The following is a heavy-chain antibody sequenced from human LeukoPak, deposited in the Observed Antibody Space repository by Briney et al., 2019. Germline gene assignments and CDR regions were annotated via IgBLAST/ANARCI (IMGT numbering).Heavy chain of an antibody. J-gene: IGHJ6*03. V-gene: IGHV1-69*13. CDR3: AIDMYWSSSSKYYYMDV. D-gene: IGHD6-6*01. Sequence: ASVKVSCKASGGSFSTYTISWLRQAPGQGLEWMGRLIPLFGTANYAQKFQGRVTITADESTSTSYMELSSLSSEDTAVYYCAIDMYWSSSSKYYYMDVWGKGTTVTVSS. CDR2: LIPLFGTA. CDR1: GGSFSTYT.